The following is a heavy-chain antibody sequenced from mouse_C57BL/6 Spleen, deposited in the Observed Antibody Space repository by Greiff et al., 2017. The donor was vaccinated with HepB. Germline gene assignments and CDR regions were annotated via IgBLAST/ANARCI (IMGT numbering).Heavy chain of an antibody. CDR2: IHPNSGST. D-gene: IGHD2-4*01. CDR3: ARYYYDYTGYFDV. V-gene: IGHV1-64*01. Sequence: VQLQQPGAELVKPGASVKLSCKASGYTFTSYWMHWVKQRPGQGLEWIGMIHPNSGSTNYNEKFKSKATLTVDKSSSTAYMQLSSLTSEDSAVYYCARYYYDYTGYFDVWGTGTTVTVSS. CDR1: GYTFTSYW. J-gene: IGHJ1*03.